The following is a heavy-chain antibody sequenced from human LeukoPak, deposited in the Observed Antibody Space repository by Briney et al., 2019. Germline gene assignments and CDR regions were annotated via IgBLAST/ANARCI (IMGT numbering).Heavy chain of an antibody. J-gene: IGHJ6*03. V-gene: IGHV3-74*01. CDR3: ARTTEGYAGGPGYSYYYYMDV. Sequence: GGSLRLSCEVSGFTFSRHWMHWVRQTPGKGLVWVSRINDVGSQTFYADSVKGRFAMSRDNAKNMMYLQMNSLRAEDTAVYYCARTTEGYAGGPGYSYYYYMDVWGKGTTVTISS. CDR1: GFTFSRHW. D-gene: IGHD5-12*01. CDR2: INDVGSQT.